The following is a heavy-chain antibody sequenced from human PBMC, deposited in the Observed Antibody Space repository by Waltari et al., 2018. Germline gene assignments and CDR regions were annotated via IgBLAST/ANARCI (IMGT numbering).Heavy chain of an antibody. D-gene: IGHD3-3*01. CDR1: GFALSRFE. CDR3: VRDSRNFGVVRFDH. CDR2: ISARGTSV. V-gene: IGHV3-48*03. Sequence: LVESGGALVQPGGSLTLYCTAPGFALSRFELNWVRQAPGKGLEWIAYISARGTSVSYADSVKGRFTISRDNTRNSLLLQMNSLRAEDTAIYYCVRDSRNFGVVRFDHWGQGTLLTVAS. J-gene: IGHJ4*02.